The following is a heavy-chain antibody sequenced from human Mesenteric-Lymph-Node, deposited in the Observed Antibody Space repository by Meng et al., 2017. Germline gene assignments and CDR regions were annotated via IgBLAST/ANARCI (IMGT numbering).Heavy chain of an antibody. D-gene: IGHD3-22*01. V-gene: IGHV4-34*01. J-gene: IGHJ4*02. Sequence: QGEQQRGGQGRLKPSETLFLTCAVYGGSFSDYYWSWIRQPPGKGLEWIGEINHSGSANYSPSLKSRVTISVDTSKNQFSLKLRSVTAADTAVYYCARVFDSSGYSLMLAYWGQGTLVTVSS. CDR2: INHSGSA. CDR1: GGSFSDYY. CDR3: ARVFDSSGYSLMLAY.